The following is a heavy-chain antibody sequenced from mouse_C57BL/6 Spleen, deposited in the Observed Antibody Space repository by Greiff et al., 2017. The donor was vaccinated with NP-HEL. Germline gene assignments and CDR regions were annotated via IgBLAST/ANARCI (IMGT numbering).Heavy chain of an antibody. CDR3: ARSGLSDLSSPYYYAMDY. D-gene: IGHD1-1*01. CDR1: GYTFTSYG. CDR2: IYPRSGNT. J-gene: IGHJ4*01. Sequence: QVQLQQSGAELARPGASVKLSCKASGYTFTSYGISWVKQRTGQGLEWIGEIYPRSGNTYYNEKFKGKATLTADKSSSTAYMELRSLTSEDSAVYFCARSGLSDLSSPYYYAMDYWGQGTSVTVSS. V-gene: IGHV1-81*01.